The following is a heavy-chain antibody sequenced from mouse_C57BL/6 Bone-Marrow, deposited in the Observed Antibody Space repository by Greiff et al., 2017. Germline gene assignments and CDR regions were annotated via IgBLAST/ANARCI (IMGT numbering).Heavy chain of an antibody. V-gene: IGHV1-54*01. Sequence: QVQLQQSGAELVRPGTSVKVSCKASGYAFTNYLIEWVKQRPGQGLEWIGVINPGSGGTNYNEKFKGKATLTADKSSSTPYMQLSSLTSEDSAVYFCAKRWAYWGQGTLVTVSA. CDR1: GYAFTNYL. CDR2: INPGSGGT. D-gene: IGHD1-1*02. J-gene: IGHJ3*01. CDR3: AKRWAY.